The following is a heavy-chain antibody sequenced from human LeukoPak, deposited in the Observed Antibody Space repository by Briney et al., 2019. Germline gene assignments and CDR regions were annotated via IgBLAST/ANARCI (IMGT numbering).Heavy chain of an antibody. Sequence: SETLSLTCTVSGGSISSYYWSWIRQPPGKGLEWIGYIYYSGSTNYNPSLKRRVTISVDTSKNQFSLKLSSVTAADTAVYYCERVAFHAFDIWGQGTMVTVSS. J-gene: IGHJ3*02. D-gene: IGHD2/OR15-2a*01. V-gene: IGHV4-59*01. CDR1: GGSISSYY. CDR2: IYYSGST. CDR3: ERVAFHAFDI.